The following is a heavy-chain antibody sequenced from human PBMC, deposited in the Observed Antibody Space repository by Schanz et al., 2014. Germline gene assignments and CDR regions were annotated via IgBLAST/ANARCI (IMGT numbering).Heavy chain of an antibody. CDR3: ARGPIPIQGVPMDF. Sequence: VQLVESGGGVVQPGRSLRLSCAASGITLSGYGLHWVRQAPGKGLEWVSYISSRSSYTNYADSVKGRFTISRDNSKDTLYLQMSRLTPEDTAVYYCARGPIPIQGVPMDFWGQGTLVTVSS. J-gene: IGHJ4*02. CDR2: ISSRSSYT. CDR1: GITLSGYG. V-gene: IGHV3-21*05. D-gene: IGHD3-10*01.